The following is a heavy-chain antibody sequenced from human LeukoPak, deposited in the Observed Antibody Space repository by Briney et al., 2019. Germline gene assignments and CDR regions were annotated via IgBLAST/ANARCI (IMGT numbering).Heavy chain of an antibody. Sequence: SQTLSLTCAISGXSVSSNSATWNWIRQSPLRGLEWLGRTYYRSKWYNDYAVSVKSRVTINPDTSKNQFSLQLNSVTPEDTAVYYCARDKGGRGSAFDIWGQGTMVTVSS. V-gene: IGHV6-1*01. D-gene: IGHD2-15*01. J-gene: IGHJ3*02. CDR1: GXSVSSNSAT. CDR3: ARDKGGRGSAFDI. CDR2: TYYRSKWYN.